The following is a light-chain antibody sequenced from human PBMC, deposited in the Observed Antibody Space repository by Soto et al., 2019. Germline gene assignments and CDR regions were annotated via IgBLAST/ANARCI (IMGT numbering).Light chain of an antibody. Sequence: DIQMTQSPSTLSTSVGARVTITCRASQSVSDWLAWYQQKPGKGPNLLIYDASILASGVPSRFSGGGFGTEFTLYISSLQPDDSAIYYCQHYNTYSQTFGPGTKVEI. V-gene: IGKV1-5*01. J-gene: IGKJ2*01. CDR2: DAS. CDR3: QHYNTYSQT. CDR1: QSVSDW.